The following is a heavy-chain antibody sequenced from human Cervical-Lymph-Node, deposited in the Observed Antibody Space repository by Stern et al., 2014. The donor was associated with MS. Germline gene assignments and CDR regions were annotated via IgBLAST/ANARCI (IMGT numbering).Heavy chain of an antibody. V-gene: IGHV1-46*01. J-gene: IGHJ4*02. CDR2: INTSGGNT. CDR3: AGGHTFDY. CDR1: GYTFTNYY. D-gene: IGHD6-25*01. Sequence: QVQLVQSGAEVKKPGASVKVSCRASGYTFTNYYMHWVRQVPGQGLEWMGIINTSGGNTSFAQKFQGSVTMTRDTSTSTVYMELSSLRSEDTAVYYCAGGHTFDYWGQGTLVAVSS.